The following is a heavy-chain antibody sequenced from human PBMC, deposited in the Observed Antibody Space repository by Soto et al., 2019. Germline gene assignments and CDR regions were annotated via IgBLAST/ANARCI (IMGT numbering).Heavy chain of an antibody. CDR3: ARGIGYYFDS. Sequence: LSLTCTVSGGSISSSSYFWGWIRQPPGKGLEWIGNIHYRGSTYYNASLKSRVTISVDTSKNQFSLRLSSVTAADSAVYSCARGIGYYFDSWGQGTLVTV. CDR1: GGSISSSSYF. J-gene: IGHJ4*02. CDR2: IHYRGST. V-gene: IGHV4-39*01. D-gene: IGHD5-12*01.